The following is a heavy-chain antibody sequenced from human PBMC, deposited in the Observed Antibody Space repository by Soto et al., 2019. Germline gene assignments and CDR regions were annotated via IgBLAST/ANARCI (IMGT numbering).Heavy chain of an antibody. D-gene: IGHD5-12*01. CDR3: TTGISRGYDYYFDY. CDR1: GFTFSNAW. Sequence: GESLKISCAASGFTFSNAWMSWVRQAPGKGLEWVGRIKSKTDGGTTDYAAPVKGRFTISRDDSKNTLYLQMNSLKTEDTAVYYCTTGISRGYDYYFDYWGQGTLVTVSS. J-gene: IGHJ4*02. CDR2: IKSKTDGGTT. V-gene: IGHV3-15*01.